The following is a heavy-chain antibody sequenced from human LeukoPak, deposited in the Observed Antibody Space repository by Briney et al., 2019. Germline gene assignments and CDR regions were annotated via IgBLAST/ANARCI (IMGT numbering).Heavy chain of an antibody. D-gene: IGHD6-13*01. CDR2: ISSSSFKI. J-gene: IGHJ6*03. CDR3: VRDPSYGSSWYYYMDV. CDR1: EFTFVRYA. Sequence: GGSLRLSCAASEFTFVRYAMNWVRQAPGKGLEWVSYISSSSFKIGYADSVKGRFTISRDNSKNSLYLQMDSLRVEDTAVYYCVRDPSYGSSWYYYMDVWGKGTTVTISS. V-gene: IGHV3-48*04.